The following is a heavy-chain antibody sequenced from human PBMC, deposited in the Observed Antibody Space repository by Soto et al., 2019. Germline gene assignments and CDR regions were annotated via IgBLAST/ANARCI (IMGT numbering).Heavy chain of an antibody. CDR1: GYSFTSYW. D-gene: IGHD4-17*01. J-gene: IGHJ6*02. V-gene: IGHV5-51*01. CDR3: ARHPNGDYDVMDV. Sequence: GESLKISCKGSGYSFTSYWIGWVRQMPGKGLEWMGIIYPGDSDTRYSPPFQGQVTISADRSISTAYLQWSSLKASDTAMYYCARHPNGDYDVMDVWGRGTTVTVS. CDR2: IYPGDSDT.